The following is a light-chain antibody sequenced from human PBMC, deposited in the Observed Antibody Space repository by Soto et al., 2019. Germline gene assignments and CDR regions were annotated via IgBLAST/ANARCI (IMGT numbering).Light chain of an antibody. V-gene: IGKV1-17*01. CDR2: AAY. CDR1: QGIRND. CDR3: LQHNTTPIT. J-gene: IGKJ5*01. Sequence: LASQGIRNDLGWYQEKPGKAPKRLIYAAYSGQGGGPCRFSDRGSGTEFTLALTILQPEDFTAYSCLQHNTTPITFGQGTRLEIK.